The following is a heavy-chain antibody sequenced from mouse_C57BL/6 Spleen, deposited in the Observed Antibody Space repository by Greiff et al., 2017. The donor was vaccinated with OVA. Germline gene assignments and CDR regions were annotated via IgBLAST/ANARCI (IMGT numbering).Heavy chain of an antibody. J-gene: IGHJ1*03. D-gene: IGHD1-1*01. V-gene: IGHV1-12*01. CDR3: STVVNWYFDV. CDR1: GYTFTSYN. CDR2: IYPGNGDT. Sequence: LQESGAELVRPGASVKMSCKASGYTFTSYNMHWVKQTPRQGLEWIGAIYPGNGDTSYNQKFKGKATLTVDKSSSTAYMQLSSLTSEDSAVYFCSTVVNWYFDVWGTGTMVTVSS.